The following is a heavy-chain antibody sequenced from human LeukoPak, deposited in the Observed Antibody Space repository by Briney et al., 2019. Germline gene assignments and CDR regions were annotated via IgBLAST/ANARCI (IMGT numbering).Heavy chain of an antibody. J-gene: IGHJ4*02. CDR3: AREANYYGSGSYFEGTFDY. CDR2: IYYSGST. Sequence: SETLSLTCVVSGGSIRSGGYSWSWIRQPPGKGLERIGYIYYSGSTYYNPSLKSRVTISVDTSKNEFSLKLTSVTAADTAVYFCAREANYYGSGSYFEGTFDYWGQGSLVTVSS. V-gene: IGHV4-30-4*07. CDR1: GGSIRSGGYS. D-gene: IGHD3-10*01.